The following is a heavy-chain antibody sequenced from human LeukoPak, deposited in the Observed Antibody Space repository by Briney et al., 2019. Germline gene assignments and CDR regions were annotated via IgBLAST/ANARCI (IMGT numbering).Heavy chain of an antibody. J-gene: IGHJ4*02. D-gene: IGHD1-20*01. Sequence: ASVKVSCKASGGTFSSYAISWVRQAPGQGLEWMGRIIPIFGTANYAQKFQGRVTITTDESTSTAYMELSSLRSEGTAVYYCARASITGTRVDYWGQGTLVTVSS. CDR2: IIPIFGTA. CDR1: GGTFSSYA. CDR3: ARASITGTRVDY. V-gene: IGHV1-69*05.